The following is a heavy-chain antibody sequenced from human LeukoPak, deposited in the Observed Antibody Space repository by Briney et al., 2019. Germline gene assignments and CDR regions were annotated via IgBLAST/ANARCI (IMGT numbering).Heavy chain of an antibody. CDR3: VRGRSSSSLGRFDP. D-gene: IGHD6-13*01. CDR1: GYSISSGYY. CDR2: MYHSGST. Sequence: SETLSLTCTVSGYSISSGYYWGWIRQPPGKGLEWIGSMYHSGSTYYNPSLKSRVTISVDTSKNQFSLKLSSVTAADTAVYYCVRGRSSSSLGRFDPWGQGTLVTVSS. V-gene: IGHV4-38-2*02. J-gene: IGHJ5*02.